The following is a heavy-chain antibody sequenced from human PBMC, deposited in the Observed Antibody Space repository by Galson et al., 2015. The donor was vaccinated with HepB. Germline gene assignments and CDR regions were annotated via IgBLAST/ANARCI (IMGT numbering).Heavy chain of an antibody. Sequence: SETLSLTCAVYGGSFSGYYWSWIRQPPGKGLEWIGEINHSGSTTYNPSLKSRVTISVDTSKNQFSLKLSSVTAADTAVYYCARYGPSRSGSFDYWGQGTLVTVSS. D-gene: IGHD2-15*01. V-gene: IGHV4-34*01. CDR3: ARYGPSRSGSFDY. CDR1: GGSFSGYY. J-gene: IGHJ4*02. CDR2: INHSGST.